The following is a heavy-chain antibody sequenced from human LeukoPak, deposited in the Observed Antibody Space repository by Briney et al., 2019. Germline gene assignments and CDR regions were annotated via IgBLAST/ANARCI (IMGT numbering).Heavy chain of an antibody. V-gene: IGHV1-2*02. CDR2: INPNSGGT. CDR1: GYTFTGYY. Sequence: ASVKVSCKASGYTFTGYYMHWVRQAPGQGLEWMGWINPNSGGTNYAQKFQGRVTMTRDTSISTAYMELRSLRSDDTAVYYCARSASGFLEWLLYRGGAFDIWGQGTMVTVSS. J-gene: IGHJ3*02. D-gene: IGHD3-3*01. CDR3: ARSASGFLEWLLYRGGAFDI.